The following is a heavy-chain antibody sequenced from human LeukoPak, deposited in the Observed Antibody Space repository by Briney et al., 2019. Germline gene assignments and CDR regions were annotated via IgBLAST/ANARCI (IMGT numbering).Heavy chain of an antibody. V-gene: IGHV1-46*01. Sequence: ASVTLSCKASGYTFTSYYMHWVRQAPGQGLEWMGIINPSGGSTSYAQKFQGRVTMTRDMSTSTVYMELRSLRSDDTAVYYCARVYYGGNSLDYWGQGTLVTVSS. CDR1: GYTFTSYY. CDR3: ARVYYGGNSLDY. J-gene: IGHJ4*02. CDR2: INPSGGST. D-gene: IGHD4-23*01.